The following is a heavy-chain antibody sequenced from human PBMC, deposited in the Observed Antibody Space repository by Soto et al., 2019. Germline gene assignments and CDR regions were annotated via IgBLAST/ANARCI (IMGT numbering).Heavy chain of an antibody. D-gene: IGHD2-15*01. CDR3: ARGHTEYCSGGSCYWFDP. V-gene: IGHV3-33*01. J-gene: IGHJ5*02. Sequence: QVQLVESGGGVVQPGRSLRLSCAASGFTFSSYGMHWVRQAPGKGLEWVAVIWYDGSNKYYADSVKGRFTISRDNSKNTLYLQMNSLRAEDTAVYYCARGHTEYCSGGSCYWFDPWGQGTLVTVSS. CDR1: GFTFSSYG. CDR2: IWYDGSNK.